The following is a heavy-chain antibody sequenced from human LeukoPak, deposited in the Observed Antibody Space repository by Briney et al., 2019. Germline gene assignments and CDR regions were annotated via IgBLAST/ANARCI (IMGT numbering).Heavy chain of an antibody. Sequence: GGSLRLSCAASGFTFSSYWMSWVRQAPGKGLEWVASIRQNGNEKYYVDSVKGRFIISRDNGENSASLQMNSLRDEDTAMYYCARLLGESTIYDLWGQGTLVSVSS. J-gene: IGHJ5*02. CDR3: ARLLGESTIYDL. CDR2: IRQNGNEK. CDR1: GFTFSSYW. D-gene: IGHD3-16*01. V-gene: IGHV3-7*01.